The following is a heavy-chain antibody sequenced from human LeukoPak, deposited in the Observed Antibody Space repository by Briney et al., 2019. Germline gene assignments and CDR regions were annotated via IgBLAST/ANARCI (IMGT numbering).Heavy chain of an antibody. CDR3: ARADTAMVYDYFDY. J-gene: IGHJ4*02. V-gene: IGHV3-74*01. D-gene: IGHD5-18*01. CDR2: INRDGRSQ. CDR1: GLTFSRDC. Sequence: VGSLRLSCAASGLTFSRDCMHCGRQAPGEGLGWGSGINRDGRSQSYADSVKGRFTISRDNAKNTLYLQMNSLRAEDTAVYYCARADTAMVYDYFDYWGQGTLVTVSS.